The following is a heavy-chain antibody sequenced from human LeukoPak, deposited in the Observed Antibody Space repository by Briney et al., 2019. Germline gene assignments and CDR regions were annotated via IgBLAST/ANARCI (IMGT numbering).Heavy chain of an antibody. J-gene: IGHJ3*02. CDR1: GFTFSTYW. Sequence: GGSLRLSCAPSGFTFSTYWMSWVRQAPGKGLEWVANIKQDGNEKYYVDSVKGRFTISRDNAKSSLYLQMNSLRAEDTAVYYRARNFAEFDIWGQGTMVTVSS. V-gene: IGHV3-7*04. CDR2: IKQDGNEK. CDR3: ARNFAEFDI.